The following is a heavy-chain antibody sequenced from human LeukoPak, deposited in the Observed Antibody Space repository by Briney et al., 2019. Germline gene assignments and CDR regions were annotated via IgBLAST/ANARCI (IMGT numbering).Heavy chain of an antibody. Sequence: GRSLRLSCAASGFTFSSYGMHWVRQAPGKGLEWVAVISYDGSNKYYADSVKGRFTISRDNSKNTLYLQMNSLRAEDTAVYYCAAGCCSSTSCPPLFDYWGQGTLVTVSS. D-gene: IGHD2-2*03. CDR3: AAGCCSSTSCPPLFDY. CDR2: ISYDGSNK. V-gene: IGHV3-30*03. J-gene: IGHJ4*02. CDR1: GFTFSSYG.